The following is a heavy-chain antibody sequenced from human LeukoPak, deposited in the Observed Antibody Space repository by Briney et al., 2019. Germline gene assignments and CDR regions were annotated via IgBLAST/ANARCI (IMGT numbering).Heavy chain of an antibody. Sequence: GGSLRLSCAASGFTFSSYAMHWVRQAPGEGLEWVAVISYGGSNKYYADSVKGRFTISRDNSKNTLYLQMNSLRAEDTAVYYCASPVEKGYSYGYSDYWGQGTLVTVSS. CDR2: ISYGGSNK. J-gene: IGHJ4*02. CDR3: ASPVEKGYSYGYSDY. V-gene: IGHV3-30*04. D-gene: IGHD5-18*01. CDR1: GFTFSSYA.